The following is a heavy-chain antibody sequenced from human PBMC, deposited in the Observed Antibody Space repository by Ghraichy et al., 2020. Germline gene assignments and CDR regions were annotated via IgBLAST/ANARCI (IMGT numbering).Heavy chain of an antibody. J-gene: IGHJ5*02. CDR2: IYSGGDT. Sequence: GGSLRLSCAASGFAVSSNYMNWLRQTPEKGLEWVSIIYSGGDTHYADSVRGRFTISRDHSKNTLYLQMNSLSAEDTAVYYCARDLGVDQFLLDPWGQGSLVTASS. CDR3: ARDLGVDQFLLDP. D-gene: IGHD3-3*01. CDR1: GFAVSSNY. V-gene: IGHV3-53*01.